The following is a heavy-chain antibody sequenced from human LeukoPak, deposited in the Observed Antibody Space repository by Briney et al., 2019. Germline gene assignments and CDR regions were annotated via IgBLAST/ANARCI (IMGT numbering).Heavy chain of an antibody. Sequence: SVKVSCKASGGTFSSYAISWVRQAPGQGLEWMGGIIPIFGTANYAQKFQGRVTITADESMSTAYMELSSLRSEDTAVYYCATTNNFIGSGSYYSDAFDIWGQGTMVTVSS. V-gene: IGHV1-69*13. J-gene: IGHJ3*02. CDR2: IIPIFGTA. D-gene: IGHD3-10*01. CDR1: GGTFSSYA. CDR3: ATTNNFIGSGSYYSDAFDI.